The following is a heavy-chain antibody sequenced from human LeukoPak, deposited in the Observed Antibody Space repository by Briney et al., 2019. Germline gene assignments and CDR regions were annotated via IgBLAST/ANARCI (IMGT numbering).Heavy chain of an antibody. D-gene: IGHD1-26*01. CDR1: GYTFTSYD. V-gene: IGHV1-8*01. Sequence: RASVKVSCKASGYTFTSYDINWVRQATGQGLEWMGWMNPNSGNTGYAQKFQGRVTMTRNTSISTAYMELSRLRSDDTAVYYCAREPAKQWELRRNGDYWGQGTLVTVSS. CDR2: MNPNSGNT. J-gene: IGHJ4*02. CDR3: AREPAKQWELRRNGDY.